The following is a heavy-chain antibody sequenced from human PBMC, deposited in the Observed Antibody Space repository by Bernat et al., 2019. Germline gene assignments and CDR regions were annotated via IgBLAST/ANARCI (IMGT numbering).Heavy chain of an antibody. Sequence: EVQLVESGGGLVKPVGSLRLSCAASGFTFSNAWMSWVRQAPGKGLEWVGRIKSKTDGGTTDYAAPVKGRFTISRDDSKNTLYLQMNSLKTEDTAVYYCTTDTLSPRGEGVQFDWLSNDAFEIWGQGTMVTVSS. D-gene: IGHD3-9*01. J-gene: IGHJ3*02. V-gene: IGHV3-15*01. CDR3: TTDTLSPRGEGVQFDWLSNDAFEI. CDR1: GFTFSNAW. CDR2: IKSKTDGGTT.